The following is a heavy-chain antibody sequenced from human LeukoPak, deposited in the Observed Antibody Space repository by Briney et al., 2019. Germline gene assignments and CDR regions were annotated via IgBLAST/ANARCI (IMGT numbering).Heavy chain of an antibody. CDR1: GFTFTTYS. CDR3: AKGEYSSGWAVDY. Sequence: GGSLRLSCAASGFTFTTYSMNWVRQAPGKGLEWVSFLSSSGSHVYYADSVKGRFTISRDNSKNTLYLQMNSLRAEDTAVYYCAKGEYSSGWAVDYWGQGTLVTVSP. CDR2: LSSSGSHV. V-gene: IGHV3-21*04. D-gene: IGHD6-19*01. J-gene: IGHJ4*02.